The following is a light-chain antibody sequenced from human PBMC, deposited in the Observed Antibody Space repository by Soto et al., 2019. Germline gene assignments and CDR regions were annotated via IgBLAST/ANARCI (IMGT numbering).Light chain of an antibody. J-gene: IGKJ4*01. Sequence: VLTESPATLSLSPVSRSNLSFTASHSVVRDLAWYRPKPGQAPRLLIYDASNRATGIPARFSGSGSGTDGTLTISSLEPEEGAMDYGQQRSNWPLTVGGGTKVDIK. CDR2: DAS. V-gene: IGKV3-11*01. CDR3: QQRSNWPLT. CDR1: HSVVRD.